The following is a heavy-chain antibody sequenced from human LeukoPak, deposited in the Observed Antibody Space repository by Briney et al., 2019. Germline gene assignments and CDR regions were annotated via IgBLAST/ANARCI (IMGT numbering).Heavy chain of an antibody. J-gene: IGHJ4*02. Sequence: ASVKVSCKASGYTFTGYYMHWVRPAPGQGLAWMGWINPNSGGTNYAQKFQGRVTMTRDTSISTAYMELSRLRSDDTAVYYCARVGYYDSLIDYWGQGTLVTVSS. CDR1: GYTFTGYY. D-gene: IGHD3-22*01. CDR3: ARVGYYDSLIDY. CDR2: INPNSGGT. V-gene: IGHV1-2*02.